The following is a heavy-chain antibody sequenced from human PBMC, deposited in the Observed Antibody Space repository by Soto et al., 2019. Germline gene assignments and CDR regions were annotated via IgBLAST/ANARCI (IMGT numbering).Heavy chain of an antibody. CDR1: GGSLSSYY. V-gene: IGHV4-59*01. J-gene: IGHJ4*02. D-gene: IGHD6-6*01. Sequence: KPSETLSLTCTVSGGSLSSYYWTWIRQPPGKGLEWIGYIYYNGNTNYNPSLKSRVTLSVDTSKNQFSLKLSSVTAADTAVYYCAAHIAARPFDYWGQGTLVTVSS. CDR3: AAHIAARPFDY. CDR2: IYYNGNT.